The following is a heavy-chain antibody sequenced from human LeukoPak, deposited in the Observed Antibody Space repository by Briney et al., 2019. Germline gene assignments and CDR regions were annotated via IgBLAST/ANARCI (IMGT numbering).Heavy chain of an antibody. V-gene: IGHV3-7*05. CDR1: GFTFSNFW. Sequence: GGSLRLSCSASGFTFSNFWMAWVSQAPGKGLEWVTNISHDGSEKYCVDSVKGRFTISRDNAKNSLYLQMNSLRADDTAVYYCAREGPMTRSGSYDYWGRGTLVTVSS. CDR3: AREGPMTRSGSYDY. D-gene: IGHD1-26*01. J-gene: IGHJ4*02. CDR2: ISHDGSEK.